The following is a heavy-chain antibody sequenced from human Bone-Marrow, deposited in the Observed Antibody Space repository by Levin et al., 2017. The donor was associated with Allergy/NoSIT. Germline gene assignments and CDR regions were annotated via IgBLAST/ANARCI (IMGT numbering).Heavy chain of an antibody. CDR3: ARAYSSSRNGAFDI. CDR1: GFTFSDYS. D-gene: IGHD6-6*01. CDR2: VSSSSTYI. V-gene: IGHV3-21*01. J-gene: IGHJ3*02. Sequence: GGSLRLSCAASGFTFSDYSMSWVRQAPGKGLEWVSSVSSSSTYIYYADSVKGRFTISRDNAKNSLYLQMNSLRAEDTAVYYCARAYSSSRNGAFDIWGQGTMVTVSS.